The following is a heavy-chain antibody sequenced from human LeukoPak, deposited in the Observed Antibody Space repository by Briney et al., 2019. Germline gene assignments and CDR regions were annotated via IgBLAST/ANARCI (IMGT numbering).Heavy chain of an antibody. D-gene: IGHD2-15*01. CDR1: SYTFTSYG. J-gene: IGHJ4*02. CDR3: ARGPGLRCSGGSCYFDS. Sequence: ASVKVSCKASSYTFTSYGISWVRQAPGQGLEWMGWMNPNSGNTGYAQKFQGRVTMTRNTSISTAYMELSSLRSEDTAVYYCARGPGLRCSGGSCYFDSWGQGSLVTVSS. V-gene: IGHV1-8*02. CDR2: MNPNSGNT.